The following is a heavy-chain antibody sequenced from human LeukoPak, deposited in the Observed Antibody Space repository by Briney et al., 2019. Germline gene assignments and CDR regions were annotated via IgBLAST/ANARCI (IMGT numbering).Heavy chain of an antibody. CDR3: ARVVRYDSSGYYRDAFDI. J-gene: IGHJ3*02. CDR2: IYYSGST. D-gene: IGHD3-22*01. CDR1: GGSISSYY. V-gene: IGHV4-59*01. Sequence: PSETLSLTCTVSGGSISSYYWSWIRQPPGKGLEWIGYIYYSGSTNYNPSLKSRVTISVDTSKNQFSLKLSSVTAADTAVYYCARVVRYDSSGYYRDAFDIWGQGTMVTVSS.